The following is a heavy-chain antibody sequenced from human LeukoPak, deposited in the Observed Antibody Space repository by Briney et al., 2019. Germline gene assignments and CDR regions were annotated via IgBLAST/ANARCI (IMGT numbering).Heavy chain of an antibody. J-gene: IGHJ5*02. V-gene: IGHV4-31*03. D-gene: IGHD6-13*01. CDR1: GGSISSGGYY. Sequence: SQTLSLTCTVSGGSISSGGYYWSWIRQHAGKGLEWIGYIYYSGSTYYNPSLKSRVTISVDTSKNQFSLKLSSVTAADTAVYYCARDRTYSRNWYSWFDPWGQGTLVTVSS. CDR3: ARDRTYSRNWYSWFDP. CDR2: IYYSGST.